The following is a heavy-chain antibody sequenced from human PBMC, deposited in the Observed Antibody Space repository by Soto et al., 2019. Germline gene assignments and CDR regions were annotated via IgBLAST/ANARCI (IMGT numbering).Heavy chain of an antibody. J-gene: IGHJ4*02. Sequence: GGSLRLSCAASGFTFSSYSMSWVRQAPGKGLEWVSAISGSGGNTYYADSVKGRFTVSRDKSKNTLYLQVNSLRAEDTAVYYCAKDKVPVVVTAPFDYWGQGTLVTVSS. CDR2: ISGSGGNT. CDR3: AKDKVPVVVTAPFDY. CDR1: GFTFSSYS. D-gene: IGHD2-21*02. V-gene: IGHV3-23*01.